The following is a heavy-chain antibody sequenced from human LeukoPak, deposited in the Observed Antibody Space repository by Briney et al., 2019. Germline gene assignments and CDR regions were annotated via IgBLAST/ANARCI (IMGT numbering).Heavy chain of an antibody. CDR2: INAGGGST. Sequence: GGSLRLSCAASGFTFRNYAMSWVRQAPGMGLEWVSSINAGGGSTYYADSVKGRFTVSRDTSKNTLSLQMNSLRAEDTAVYYCAKATIGAADANFDYWGQGTRVTVSS. J-gene: IGHJ4*02. CDR1: GFTFRNYA. V-gene: IGHV3-23*01. CDR3: AKATIGAADANFDY. D-gene: IGHD6-13*01.